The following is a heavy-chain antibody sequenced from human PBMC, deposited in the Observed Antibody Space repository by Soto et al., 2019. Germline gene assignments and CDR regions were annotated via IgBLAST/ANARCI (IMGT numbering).Heavy chain of an antibody. D-gene: IGHD2-15*01. CDR3: ARDRYCSGGSCYPPALNDAFDI. J-gene: IGHJ3*02. CDR1: GFTFSSYW. Sequence: HPGGSLRLSCAASGFTFSSYWMSWVRQAPGKGLEWVANIKQDGSEKYYVDSVKGRFTISRDNAKNSLYLQMNSLRAEDTAVYYCARDRYCSGGSCYPPALNDAFDIWGQGTMVTVSS. V-gene: IGHV3-7*01. CDR2: IKQDGSEK.